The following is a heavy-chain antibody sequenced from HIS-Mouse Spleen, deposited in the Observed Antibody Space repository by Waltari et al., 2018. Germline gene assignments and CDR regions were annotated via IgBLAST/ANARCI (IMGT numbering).Heavy chain of an antibody. V-gene: IGHV1-2*02. CDR2: INPNSGGT. CDR1: GYTFTGYY. D-gene: IGHD3-10*01. CDR3: ARDSPTQLGGDAFDI. Sequence: QVQLVQSGAEVKKPGASVKVSCKASGYTFTGYYMHWVRQTPGQGLEWRGWINPNSGGTNNAQKFQGRVTMTRDTSISTAYMELSRLRSDDTAVYYWARDSPTQLGGDAFDIWGQGTMVTVSS. J-gene: IGHJ3*02.